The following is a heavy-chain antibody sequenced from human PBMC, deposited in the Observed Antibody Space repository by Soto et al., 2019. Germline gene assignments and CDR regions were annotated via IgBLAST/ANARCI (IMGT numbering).Heavy chain of an antibody. J-gene: IGHJ6*02. CDR2: ISAYNGNT. V-gene: IGHV1-18*04. D-gene: IGHD3-10*01. CDR3: ARIVTKVRGVIMMKFNDYYGMDV. CDR1: GCTFTSYG. Sequence: XSVKVSCKASGCTFTSYGISWVRQASGQGLEGMGWISAYNGNTNYAQKLQGGGTMTTDTATITGYMELRRLRSDDTVVHYSARIVTKVRGVIMMKFNDYYGMDVWGQGTTVTVSS.